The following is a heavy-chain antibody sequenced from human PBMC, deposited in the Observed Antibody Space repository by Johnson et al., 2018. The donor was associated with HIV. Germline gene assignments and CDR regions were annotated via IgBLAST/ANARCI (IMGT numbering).Heavy chain of an antibody. CDR1: GFTFDNYA. Sequence: VQLVESGGGLVQPGRSLRLSCAASGFTFDNYAMHWVRQAPGKGLEWVSGITWNSGSIGYADSVKGRFTISRDNSKNTLYVQMNSLRAEDTAVYYCAKDTEPDLAGAFDIWGQGTMVTVSS. D-gene: IGHD1-14*01. CDR3: AKDTEPDLAGAFDI. V-gene: IGHV3-9*01. CDR2: ITWNSGSI. J-gene: IGHJ3*02.